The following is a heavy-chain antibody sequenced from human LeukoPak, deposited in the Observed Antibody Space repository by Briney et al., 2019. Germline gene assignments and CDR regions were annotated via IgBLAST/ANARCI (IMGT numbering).Heavy chain of an antibody. CDR1: GGSFSDYY. V-gene: IGHV4-34*01. CDR2: INHSGTT. Sequence: SETLSLTCAVYGGSFSDYYWSWIRQPPGKGLEWIGEINHSGTTNYSPSPKSRVSISVDTSKNQFSLKLNSVTAADAAMYYCASHYSSGSYRYTGSVDSWGQGMLVNVSS. D-gene: IGHD3-16*02. CDR3: ASHYSSGSYRYTGSVDS. J-gene: IGHJ4*02.